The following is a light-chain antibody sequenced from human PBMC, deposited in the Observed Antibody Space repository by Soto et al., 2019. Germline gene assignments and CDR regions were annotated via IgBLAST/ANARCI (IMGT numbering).Light chain of an antibody. CDR3: QQYYSSPWT. CDR1: QSVLYSSDNNNY. V-gene: IGKV4-1*01. CDR2: WAS. J-gene: IGKJ1*01. Sequence: DIVMTQSPDSLAMSVGERATINCKSSQSVLYSSDNNNYLAWYQQKPGQPPKLLIYWASTRESGVPDRFSGSGSGTNFTLTIGCLQAEDVAVYYCQQYYSSPWTFGQGTKVEIK.